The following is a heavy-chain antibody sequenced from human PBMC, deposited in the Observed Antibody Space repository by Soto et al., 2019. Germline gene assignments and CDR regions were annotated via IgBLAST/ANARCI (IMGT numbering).Heavy chain of an antibody. V-gene: IGHV3-49*03. J-gene: IGHJ4*02. D-gene: IGHD3-22*01. CDR2: IRSKAYGGTT. CDR3: AGEYYYDSSGYYCWVVCDAY. CDR1: GFTFGDYS. Sequence: LRFSCTASGFTFGDYSMSWISQAPGKGLEWVGFIRSKAYGGTTEYAASVKGRFTISRDESKRSSYLQMNRLKAEDTAVYECAGEYYYDSSGYYCWVVCDAYWGQGTLVTVSS.